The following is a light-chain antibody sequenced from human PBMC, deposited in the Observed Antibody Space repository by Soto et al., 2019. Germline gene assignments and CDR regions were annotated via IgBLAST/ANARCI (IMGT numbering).Light chain of an antibody. CDR2: GAS. CDR3: QQYNNWPWK. J-gene: IGKJ1*01. Sequence: IVLTHSPATLSVSPGERATLYCRTSQSVSSNLAWYQQKPGQAPRLLIYGASTRATGIPARFSGSGSGTDFTLTISRLEPEDFAVYYCQQYNNWPWKFGQGNKVDIK. CDR1: QSVSSN. V-gene: IGKV3-15*01.